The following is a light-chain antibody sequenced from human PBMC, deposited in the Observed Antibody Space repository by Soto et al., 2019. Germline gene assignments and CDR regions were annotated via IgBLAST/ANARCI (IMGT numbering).Light chain of an antibody. CDR3: QQYNTYPWT. CDR2: KAS. CDR1: QTISSW. V-gene: IGKV1-5*03. Sequence: DIQMTQSPPTLSASVGDRVTITCRASQTISSWLAWYQQKPGKAPKLLIFKASSLQSGVPSRFSGSGSETEFPLTISSLQPDDFATYYCQQYNTYPWTFGQGTKVEIK. J-gene: IGKJ1*01.